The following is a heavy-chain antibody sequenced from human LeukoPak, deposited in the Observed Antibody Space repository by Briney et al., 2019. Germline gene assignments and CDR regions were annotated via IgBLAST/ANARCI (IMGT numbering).Heavy chain of an antibody. D-gene: IGHD5-12*01. Sequence: GASVKVSCKASGYTFTGYYMHWVRQDPGQGLEWMGWINPNSGGTNYAQKFQGRVTMTRDTSISTAYMELSRLRSDDTAVYYCARDPTPVYNGYDYPDYWGQGTLVTVSS. CDR1: GYTFTGYY. J-gene: IGHJ4*02. CDR2: INPNSGGT. CDR3: ARDPTPVYNGYDYPDY. V-gene: IGHV1-2*02.